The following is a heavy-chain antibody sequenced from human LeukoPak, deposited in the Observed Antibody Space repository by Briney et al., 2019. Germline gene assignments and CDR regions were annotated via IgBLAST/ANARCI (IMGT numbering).Heavy chain of an antibody. CDR2: IYPGDSDI. Sequence: GESLKISCKGSGYSFSSYWIAWVRQMPGKGLEWMGIIYPGDSDIRYSPSFQGQVTFSADRSINTAYLQWSSLRASDTAVYYCARHPRGYCGGDCYWGFDYWGQGTLVTVSS. J-gene: IGHJ4*02. D-gene: IGHD2-21*02. CDR3: ARHPRGYCGGDCYWGFDY. CDR1: GYSFSSYW. V-gene: IGHV5-51*01.